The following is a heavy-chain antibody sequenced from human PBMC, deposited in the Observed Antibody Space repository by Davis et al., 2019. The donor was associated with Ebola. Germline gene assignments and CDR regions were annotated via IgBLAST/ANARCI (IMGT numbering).Heavy chain of an antibody. CDR2: IYPGDSDT. D-gene: IGHD2-8*02. CDR3: ARHGGDYCTGGVCPFDC. J-gene: IGHJ4*02. CDR1: GYSFTSYW. Sequence: PGGSLRLSCKGSGYSFTSYWIGWVRQMPGKGLEWMGIIYPGDSDTRYSPSFQGQVTISADKSISTAYLQWSSLKASDTAMYYCARHGGDYCTGGVCPFDCWGQGTLVTVSS. V-gene: IGHV5-51*01.